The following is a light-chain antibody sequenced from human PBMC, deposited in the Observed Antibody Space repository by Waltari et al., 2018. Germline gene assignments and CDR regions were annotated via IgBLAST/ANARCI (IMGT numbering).Light chain of an antibody. Sequence: DIQMTQYPSTRSASVGDRVTISCRASQSIISWLALYQQKPGKAPKLLIYKASSLESGVPSRFSGSGSGPDFTLTISSLEPDDFATYYCQQYNSYPWTFGQGTKVESK. J-gene: IGKJ1*01. CDR1: QSIISW. CDR3: QQYNSYPWT. CDR2: KAS. V-gene: IGKV1-5*03.